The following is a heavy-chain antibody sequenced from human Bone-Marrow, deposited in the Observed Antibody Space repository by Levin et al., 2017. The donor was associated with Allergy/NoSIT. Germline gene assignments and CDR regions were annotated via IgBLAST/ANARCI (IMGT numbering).Heavy chain of an antibody. D-gene: IGHD3-22*01. V-gene: IGHV3-30*04. Sequence: GESLKISCAASGFTFSSYAMHWVRQAPGKGLEWVAVISYDGSNKYYADSVKGRFTISRDNSKNTLYLQMNSLRAEDTAVYYCARDAGYYYDSSGYLLSAFDIWGQGTMVTVSS. CDR3: ARDAGYYYDSSGYLLSAFDI. CDR1: GFTFSSYA. J-gene: IGHJ3*02. CDR2: ISYDGSNK.